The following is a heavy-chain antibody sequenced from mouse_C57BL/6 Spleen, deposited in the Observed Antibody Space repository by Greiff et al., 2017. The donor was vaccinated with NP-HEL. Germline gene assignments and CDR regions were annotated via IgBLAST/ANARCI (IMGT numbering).Heavy chain of an antibody. CDR2: IDPSDSYT. CDR3: ARGSLLPYWYFDV. CDR1: GYTFTSYW. J-gene: IGHJ1*03. Sequence: QVQLQQPGAELVKPGASVKLSCKASGYTFTSYWMQWVKQRPGQGLEWIGEIDPSDSYTNYNQKFKGKATLTVDTSSSTAYMQLSRLKSEDSAVYYCARGSLLPYWYFDVWGTGTTVTVSS. V-gene: IGHV1-50*01. D-gene: IGHD1-1*01.